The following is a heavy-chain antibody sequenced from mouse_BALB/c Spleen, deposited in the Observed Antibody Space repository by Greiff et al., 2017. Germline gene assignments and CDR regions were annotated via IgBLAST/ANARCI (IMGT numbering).Heavy chain of an antibody. Sequence: QVQLQQPGAELVKPGASVKMSCKASGYTFTSYNMHWVKQTPGQGLEWIGAIYPGNGDTSYNQKFKGKATLTADKSSSTAYMQLSSLTSEDSAVYYCARYRDGYYDFDYWGQGTTLTVSS. J-gene: IGHJ2*01. CDR2: IYPGNGDT. CDR3: ARYRDGYYDFDY. V-gene: IGHV1-12*01. CDR1: GYTFTSYN. D-gene: IGHD2-3*01.